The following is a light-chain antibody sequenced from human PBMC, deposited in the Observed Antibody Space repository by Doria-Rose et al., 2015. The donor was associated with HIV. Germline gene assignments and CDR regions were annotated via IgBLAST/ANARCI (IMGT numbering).Light chain of an antibody. Sequence: EIVMTQSPGTLSLSPGERATLSCRAGQRFSSTYLAWYQQKPGQAPSLLIYDGSTSATGIPDRISASGSGTDFTLTINRLEPEDFALYYCHQYGTSWTFGQGTKVEI. CDR2: DGS. V-gene: IGKV3-20*01. CDR3: HQYGTSWT. CDR1: QRFSSTY. J-gene: IGKJ1*01.